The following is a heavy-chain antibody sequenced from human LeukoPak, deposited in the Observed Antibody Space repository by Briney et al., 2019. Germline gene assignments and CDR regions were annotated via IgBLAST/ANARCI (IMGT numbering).Heavy chain of an antibody. CDR3: APTRVVVPI. CDR2: ISPSSSAI. V-gene: IGHV3-48*02. CDR1: GFTFNSYA. D-gene: IGHD3-22*01. J-gene: IGHJ4*02. Sequence: GGSLRLSCAASGFTFNSYAMSWVRQAPGKGLEWVSCISPSSSAIYYADSVKGRFIISRDNAKNSLYLQMNSLRDEDTAVYYCAPTRVVVPIWGQGTLVTVSS.